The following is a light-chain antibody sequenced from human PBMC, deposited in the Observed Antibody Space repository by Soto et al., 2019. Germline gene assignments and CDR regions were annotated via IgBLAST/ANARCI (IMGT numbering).Light chain of an antibody. CDR1: SCDFSGYNY. V-gene: IGLV2-14*03. Sequence: QSALTQPASVSGSPGQSITLSCSATSCDFSGYNYVSWYQQHTGEAPKLIIYDVNNRPSGVSNRFSGSTSGNTASLTISGLQADDEADYYRSSYSSTTTLVVFGTGTKVTVL. CDR3: SSYSSTTTLVV. CDR2: DVN. J-gene: IGLJ1*01.